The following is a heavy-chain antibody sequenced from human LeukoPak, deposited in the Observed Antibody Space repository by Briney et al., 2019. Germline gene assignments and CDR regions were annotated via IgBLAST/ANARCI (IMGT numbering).Heavy chain of an antibody. CDR2: IFYSGST. J-gene: IGHJ3*02. Sequence: SETLSLTCTVSGASISSSSDYWGWIRQPPGKGLEWIGSIFYSGSTYYNPSLKSRVTISVDTSKNQFSLKLSSVTAADTAVYYCARERVTTGDAFDIWGQGTMVTVSS. CDR1: GASISSSSDY. V-gene: IGHV4-39*07. CDR3: ARERVTTGDAFDI. D-gene: IGHD4-17*01.